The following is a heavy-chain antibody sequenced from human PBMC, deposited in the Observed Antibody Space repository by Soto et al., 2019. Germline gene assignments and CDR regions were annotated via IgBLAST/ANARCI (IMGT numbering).Heavy chain of an antibody. V-gene: IGHV3-30*18. D-gene: IGHD1-26*01. CDR2: ISYDGSNK. CDR1: GFTFSSYG. Sequence: GGSLRLSCAASGFTFSSYGMHWVRQAPGKGLEWVAVISYDGSNKYYADSVKGRFTISRDNSKNTLYLQMNSLRAEDTAVYYCAKEQSGSYRYYYYYGMDVWGQGTTVTVSS. CDR3: AKEQSGSYRYYYYYGMDV. J-gene: IGHJ6*02.